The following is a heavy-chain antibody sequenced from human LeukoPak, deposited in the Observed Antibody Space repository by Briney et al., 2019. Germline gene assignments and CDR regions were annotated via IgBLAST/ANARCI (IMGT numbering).Heavy chain of an antibody. J-gene: IGHJ5*02. CDR2: IYYSEST. CDR1: GGSISSDY. V-gene: IGHV4-59*01. CDR3: ARDSGYDSGIEA. Sequence: PSETLSLTCTVSGGSISSDYWSWIRQPPGKGLEWIGYIYYSESTNYNPSLKSRVTISVDTSKNQFSLKMNSVTAADTAVYYCARDSGYDSGIEAWGQGTLLTVSS. D-gene: IGHD5-12*01.